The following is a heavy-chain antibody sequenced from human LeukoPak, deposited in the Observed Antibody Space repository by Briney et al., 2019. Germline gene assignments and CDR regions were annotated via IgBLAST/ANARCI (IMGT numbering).Heavy chain of an antibody. Sequence: ASVEVSCKASGYTFTSYYMHWVRQAPGQGLEWMGIINPSGGSTSYAQKFQGRVTMTRDTSTSTVYMELSSLRSEDTAVYYCARVATTVTPPDYWGQGTLVTVSS. CDR3: ARVATTVTPPDY. J-gene: IGHJ4*02. V-gene: IGHV1-46*01. CDR2: INPSGGST. D-gene: IGHD4-17*01. CDR1: GYTFTSYY.